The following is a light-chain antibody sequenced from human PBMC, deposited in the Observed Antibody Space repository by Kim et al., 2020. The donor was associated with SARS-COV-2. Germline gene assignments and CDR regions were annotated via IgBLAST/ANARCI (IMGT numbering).Light chain of an antibody. J-gene: IGLJ3*02. CDR1: SGSIVSDF. CDR2: EDH. Sequence: GKMVIISCTRRSGSIVSDFVHWFQQRPGSSPTTVIYEDHKRPSGVPDRFSGSVDSSSNSASLTISGLRTEDEADYYCQSYDDNIWVFGGGTQLTVL. V-gene: IGLV6-57*01. CDR3: QSYDDNIWV.